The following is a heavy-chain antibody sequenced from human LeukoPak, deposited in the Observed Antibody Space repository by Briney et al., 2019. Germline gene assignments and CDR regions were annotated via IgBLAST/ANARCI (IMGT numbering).Heavy chain of an antibody. J-gene: IGHJ4*02. Sequence: GGSLRLSCAASGFTFSSYAMHWVRQAPGKGLEWVAVISYDGSNKYYADSVKGRFTISRDNSKNTLYLQMNSLRAEDTAVYYCAKSSSSLDYWGQGTLVTVPS. D-gene: IGHD6-6*01. V-gene: IGHV3-30-3*02. CDR2: ISYDGSNK. CDR1: GFTFSSYA. CDR3: AKSSSSLDY.